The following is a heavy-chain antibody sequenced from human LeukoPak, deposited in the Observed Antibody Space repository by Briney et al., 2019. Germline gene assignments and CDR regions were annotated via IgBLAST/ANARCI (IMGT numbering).Heavy chain of an antibody. J-gene: IGHJ4*02. V-gene: IGHV3-23*01. CDR1: GFTFSSYA. Sequence: PGGSLRLSCAASGFTFSSYAMSWVRQAPGKGLEWVSSFSNSGGSTYYADSVKGRFTISRDNSRNTLYLQLNSLRAEDTAVYYCATWPGAWYGEDSWGQGTLVTVSS. CDR3: ATWPGAWYGEDS. CDR2: FSNSGGST. D-gene: IGHD3-10*01.